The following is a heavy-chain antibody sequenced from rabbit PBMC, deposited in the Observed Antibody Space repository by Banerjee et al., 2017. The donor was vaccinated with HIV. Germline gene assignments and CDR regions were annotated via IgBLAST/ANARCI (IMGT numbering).Heavy chain of an antibody. J-gene: IGHJ4*01. D-gene: IGHD4-1*01. Sequence: QSLEESGGDLVKPEGSLTLTCTASGFSLSSSYYMCWVRQAPGKGLEWIACIYAGSSSSTDYASWAKGRFTISKTSSTTVTLQMTSLTAADTATYFCARDLAGVIGWNFGVWGPGTLVT. V-gene: IGHV1S40*01. CDR3: ARDLAGVIGWNFGV. CDR1: GFSLSSSYY. CDR2: IYAGSSSST.